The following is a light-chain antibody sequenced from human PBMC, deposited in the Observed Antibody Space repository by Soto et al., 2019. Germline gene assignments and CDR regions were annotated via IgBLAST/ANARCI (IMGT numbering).Light chain of an antibody. V-gene: IGKV3-15*01. CDR3: QHYNHWALT. CDR1: QSVSSN. J-gene: IGKJ4*01. CDR2: GAS. Sequence: IVMPQSQATLSVSPAARASLSGRASQSVSSNLAWYQQTPGQPPRLLIYGASTRATGIPARFSGSGSGTEFTLTISSLQSEDFAVYYCQHYNHWALTFGGGTKVDIK.